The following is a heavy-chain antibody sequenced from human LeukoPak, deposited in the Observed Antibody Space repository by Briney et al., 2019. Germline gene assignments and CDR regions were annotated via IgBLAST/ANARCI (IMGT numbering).Heavy chain of an antibody. Sequence: GGSLRLSCAASGFSFSTQRMHWVRQAPGKGLVWVSYINIDERITGYADSVKGRFTISRDNAKNTLYLQMDSLRAEDTAIYYCARDYWWNYDYWGQGTLVTVSS. D-gene: IGHD1-7*01. CDR1: GFSFSTQR. CDR2: INIDERIT. V-gene: IGHV3-74*01. CDR3: ARDYWWNYDY. J-gene: IGHJ4*02.